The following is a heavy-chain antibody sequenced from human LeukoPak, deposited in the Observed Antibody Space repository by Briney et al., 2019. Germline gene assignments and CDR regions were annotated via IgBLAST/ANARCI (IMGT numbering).Heavy chain of an antibody. V-gene: IGHV1-58*02. CDR2: IVVGSGNT. CDR3: AANTPRVVREDAFDI. CDR1: GFTFTSSA. D-gene: IGHD2-21*01. Sequence: GASVKVSCKASGFTFTSSAMQWVRQARGQRLVWIGWIVVGSGNTNYAQKFQERITITRDMSTSTPYMELSSLRSEDTAVYYCAANTPRVVREDAFDIWGQGTMVTVSS. J-gene: IGHJ3*02.